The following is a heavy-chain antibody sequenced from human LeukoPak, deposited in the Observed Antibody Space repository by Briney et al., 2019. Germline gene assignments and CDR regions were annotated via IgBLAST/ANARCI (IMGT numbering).Heavy chain of an antibody. CDR3: ARAFPGATTSYDAFDI. CDR2: ISAYNGNT. D-gene: IGHD1-26*01. V-gene: IGHV1-18*01. CDR1: GYTFTSYG. Sequence: ASVKVSCKASGYTFTSYGISWVRQAPGQGLEWMGWISAYNGNTNYAQKLQGRVTMTTDTSTSTAYMELSSLRSEDTAVYYCARAFPGATTSYDAFDIWGQGTMVTVSS. J-gene: IGHJ3*02.